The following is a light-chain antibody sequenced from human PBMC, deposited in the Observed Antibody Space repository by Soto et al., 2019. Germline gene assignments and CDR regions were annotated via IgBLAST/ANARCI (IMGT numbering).Light chain of an antibody. V-gene: IGKV3-15*01. Sequence: EVVMTQSAATVSVSPGEGVTLSCRASQTMSNDLAWYQQKPGQAPRLLIYGASTRATGVPARFSGGGSGTEFTLTISNLQSEDFAFYYCQQNNKWPPVTFGGGTKVEIK. CDR3: QQNNKWPPVT. CDR1: QTMSND. CDR2: GAS. J-gene: IGKJ4*01.